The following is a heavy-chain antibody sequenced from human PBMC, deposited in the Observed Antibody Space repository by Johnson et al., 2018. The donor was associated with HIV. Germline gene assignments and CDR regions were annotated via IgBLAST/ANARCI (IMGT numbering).Heavy chain of an antibody. D-gene: IGHD5-12*01. Sequence: VRLVESGGGVVQPGRSLRLSCAASGFTLSNYGIHWVRQAPGQGLEWVALISYDGSNTYYADSVRGRFTLSRDNSKNTVYLQMNSLRAEDTAVYFCASGDDDGFWGQGTKVTVSS. CDR2: ISYDGSNT. V-gene: IGHV3-30*03. J-gene: IGHJ3*01. CDR3: ASGDDDGF. CDR1: GFTLSNYG.